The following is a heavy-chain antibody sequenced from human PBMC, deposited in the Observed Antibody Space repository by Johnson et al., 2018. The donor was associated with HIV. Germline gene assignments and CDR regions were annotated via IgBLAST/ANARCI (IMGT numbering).Heavy chain of an antibody. V-gene: IGHV3-38*02. CDR2: ISGGST. CDR3: ARYYFGAGSYYNPDAFDI. CDR1: GFTFSSYA. Sequence: VQLVESGGGLVQPGGSLRLSCAASGFTFSSYAMSWVRQAPGKGLEWVSSISGGSTYYADSRKGRFTISRDNSKNTLHLQMNTLRAEDTAVYYCARYYFGAGSYYNPDAFDIWGQGTMVTVSS. D-gene: IGHD3-10*01. J-gene: IGHJ3*02.